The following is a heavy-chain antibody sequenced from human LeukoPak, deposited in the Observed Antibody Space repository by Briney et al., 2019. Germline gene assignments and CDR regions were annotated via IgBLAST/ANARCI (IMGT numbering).Heavy chain of an antibody. J-gene: IGHJ4*02. D-gene: IGHD5-12*01. V-gene: IGHV3-7*01. CDR1: GFTFSSYW. Sequence: PGGSLRLSCADSGFTFSSYWMNWVRQAPGEGLEWVATIKHDGTEKYYADFVKGRFTISRDNAKNSLFLQMDSLRAEDTAVYYCAGDAGHSGYDLLDYWGQGTLVTVSS. CDR2: IKHDGTEK. CDR3: AGDAGHSGYDLLDY.